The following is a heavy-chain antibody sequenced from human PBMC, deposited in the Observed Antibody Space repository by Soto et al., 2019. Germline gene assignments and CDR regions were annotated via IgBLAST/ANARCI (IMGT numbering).Heavy chain of an antibody. CDR3: ARDRYGPDGYCSGGSCSGPPYAAYWYFDL. Sequence: QVQLVQSGAEVKKPGSSVKVSCKASGGTFSSYTISWVRQAPGQGLEWMGRIIPILGIANYAQKFQGRVTITADKSTSTAYMELSSLRSEDTAVYYCARDRYGPDGYCSGGSCSGPPYAAYWYFDLWGRGTLVTVSS. CDR2: IIPILGIA. D-gene: IGHD2-15*01. CDR1: GGTFSSYT. V-gene: IGHV1-69*08. J-gene: IGHJ2*01.